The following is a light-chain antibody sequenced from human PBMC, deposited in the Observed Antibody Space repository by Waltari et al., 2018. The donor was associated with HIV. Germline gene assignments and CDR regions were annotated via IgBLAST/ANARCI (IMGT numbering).Light chain of an antibody. Sequence: SSELPQDPAVSVALGQTVRITCHGDSVRSSYASWYQQKPGQAPVLVIYGKNNRPSGIPDRFSGSSSGNTASLTITGAQAEDEADYYCNSRDSSGNHVVFGGGTKLTVL. CDR2: GKN. CDR1: SVRSSY. J-gene: IGLJ2*01. CDR3: NSRDSSGNHVV. V-gene: IGLV3-19*01.